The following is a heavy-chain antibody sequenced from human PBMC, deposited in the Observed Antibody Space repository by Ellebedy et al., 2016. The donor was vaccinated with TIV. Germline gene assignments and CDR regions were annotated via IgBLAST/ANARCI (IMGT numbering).Heavy chain of an antibody. D-gene: IGHD4-11*01. Sequence: GESLKISXAASGFTFSSYGMHWVRQAPGKGLEWVAVIWYDGSNKYYADSVKGRFTISRDNSKNTLYLQMNSLRAEDTAVYYCAPLTTEGWGQGTLVTVSS. CDR2: IWYDGSNK. CDR3: APLTTEG. CDR1: GFTFSSYG. J-gene: IGHJ4*02. V-gene: IGHV3-33*01.